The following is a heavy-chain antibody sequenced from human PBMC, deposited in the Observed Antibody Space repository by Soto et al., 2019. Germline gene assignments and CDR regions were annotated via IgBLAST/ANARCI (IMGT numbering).Heavy chain of an antibody. V-gene: IGHV3-23*01. J-gene: IGHJ2*01. CDR2: ISGSGATT. Sequence: EVQLLESGGGLVQPGGSLRLSCAASGFTRRGYAMTWVRQAPGKGLELVSGISGSGATTYYADSVKGRFTISRDNSKNTLYLLMKSRRAEDTGIYYCAKVSDDSVSYLSTWYFDLWGRGTLFTVSS. CDR3: AKVSDDSVSYLSTWYFDL. D-gene: IGHD3-10*01. CDR1: GFTRRGYA.